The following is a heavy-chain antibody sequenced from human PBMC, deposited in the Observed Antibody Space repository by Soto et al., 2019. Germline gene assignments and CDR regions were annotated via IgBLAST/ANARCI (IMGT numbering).Heavy chain of an antibody. D-gene: IGHD3-22*01. CDR2: IIPIFGTA. CDR3: ASTRGYYYDSSGMYYFDY. CDR1: GGTFSSYA. Sequence: SVKVSCKASGGTFSSYAISWLRQAPGQGLEWMGGIIPIFGTANYAQKFQGRVTITADESTSTAYMELSSLRSEDTAVYYCASTRGYYYDSSGMYYFDYWGQGTLVTVSS. J-gene: IGHJ4*02. V-gene: IGHV1-69*13.